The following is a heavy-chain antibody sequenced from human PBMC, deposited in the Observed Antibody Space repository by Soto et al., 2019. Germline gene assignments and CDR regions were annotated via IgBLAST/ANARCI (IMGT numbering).Heavy chain of an antibody. J-gene: IGHJ4*02. D-gene: IGHD6-6*01. CDR3: ANSHSIASRPFDY. Sequence: EVQLVESGGGLVQPGRSLRLSCEASGFMFDDYAMYWVRQAPGKGLEWVSGISWNSNSIVYADSVKGRFTISRDNAKNSLYLQMNCLKPYDTAHYYCANSHSIASRPFDYWGQGPLVTVSS. V-gene: IGHV3-9*01. CDR2: ISWNSNSI. CDR1: GFMFDDYA.